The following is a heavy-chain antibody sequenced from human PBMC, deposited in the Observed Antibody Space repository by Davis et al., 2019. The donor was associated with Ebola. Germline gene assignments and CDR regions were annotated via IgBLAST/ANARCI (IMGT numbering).Heavy chain of an antibody. CDR3: AKGMEYYYYYGMDV. CDR1: GFTFSSYW. J-gene: IGHJ6*02. CDR2: ISWNSGSI. D-gene: IGHD1-1*01. V-gene: IGHV3-9*01. Sequence: GGSLRLSCAASGFTFSSYWLHWVRQAPGKGLEWVSGISWNSGSIGYADSVKGRFTISRDNAKNSLYLQMNSLRAEDTALYYCAKGMEYYYYYGMDVWGQGTTVTVSS.